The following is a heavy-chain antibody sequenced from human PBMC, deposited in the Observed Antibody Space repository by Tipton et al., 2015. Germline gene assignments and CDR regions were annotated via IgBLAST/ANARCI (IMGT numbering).Heavy chain of an antibody. J-gene: IGHJ4*02. D-gene: IGHD3-10*01. Sequence: SLRLSCAASGFIFSGYDIHWVRQAPGKGLEWVTVISYDGSVKHYGGSVRGRFSISRDNSKNTLHLEMNSLRAEDTAVYYCAKDGLWFGDGGSYWGQGTLVTVSS. CDR3: AKDGLWFGDGGSY. V-gene: IGHV3-30*18. CDR1: GFIFSGYD. CDR2: ISYDGSVK.